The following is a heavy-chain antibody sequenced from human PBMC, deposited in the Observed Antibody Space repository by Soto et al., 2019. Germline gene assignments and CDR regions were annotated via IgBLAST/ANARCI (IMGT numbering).Heavy chain of an antibody. V-gene: IGHV1-18*01. J-gene: IGHJ6*02. CDR3: ARDIVVVPVLGYYYGMDA. D-gene: IGHD2-2*01. Sequence: GASVKVSCKASGYTFTSYGISWVRQAPGQGLEWMGWISAYNGNTNYAQKLQGRVTMTTDTSTSTAYMELRSLRSDDTAVYYCARDIVVVPVLGYYYGMDAWGQGTTVTVSS. CDR1: GYTFTSYG. CDR2: ISAYNGNT.